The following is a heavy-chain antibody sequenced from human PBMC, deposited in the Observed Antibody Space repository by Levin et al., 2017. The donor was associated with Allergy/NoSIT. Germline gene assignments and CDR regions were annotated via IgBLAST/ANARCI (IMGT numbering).Heavy chain of an antibody. CDR2: IFYSGRT. V-gene: IGHV4-59*01. Sequence: SETLSLTCTVSGVSISSYHWSWFRQPPGKGLEWIGYIFYSGRTNYNPSLKSRVTISVDTSKNHFSLKLSSVNAADTAVYYCARVGVMGATLFYAEYWGQGTLVTVSS. CDR1: GVSISSYH. D-gene: IGHD1-26*01. J-gene: IGHJ4*02. CDR3: ARVGVMGATLFYAEY.